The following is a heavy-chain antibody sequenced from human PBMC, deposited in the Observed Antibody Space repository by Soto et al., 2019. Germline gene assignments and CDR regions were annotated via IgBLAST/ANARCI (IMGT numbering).Heavy chain of an antibody. J-gene: IGHJ4*02. CDR3: ATVRIAVAEDARAFDY. V-gene: IGHV1-24*01. CDR1: GYTLTELS. Sequence: QVQLVQSGAEVKKPGASVKVSCKVSGYTLTELSMHWVRQAPGKGLEWLGGFDPEDGETIYAQKCQGRVTITEDTSTDTAYMELSSLRSEDTAVYYCATVRIAVAEDARAFDYWGQGTLVTVSS. CDR2: FDPEDGET. D-gene: IGHD6-19*01.